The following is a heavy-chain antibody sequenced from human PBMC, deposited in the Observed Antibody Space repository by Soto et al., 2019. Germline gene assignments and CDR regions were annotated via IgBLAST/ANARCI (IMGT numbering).Heavy chain of an antibody. CDR2: IWYDGSNK. V-gene: IGHV3-33*01. Sequence: PAGSLRLSCAASGFTFSSYGMHWVRQAPGKGLEWVAVIWYDGSNKYYADSVKGRFTISRDNSKNTLYLQMNSLRAEDTAVYYCARDLVVVPDYYGMDVWGQGTTVTVSS. CDR1: GFTFSSYG. D-gene: IGHD2-2*01. CDR3: ARDLVVVPDYYGMDV. J-gene: IGHJ6*02.